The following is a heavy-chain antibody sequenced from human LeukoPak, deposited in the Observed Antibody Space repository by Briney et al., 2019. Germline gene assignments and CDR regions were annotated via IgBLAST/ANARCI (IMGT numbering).Heavy chain of an antibody. CDR2: ISSSSSYI. CDR1: GFTFSSYS. J-gene: IGHJ4*02. V-gene: IGHV3-21*04. Sequence: GGSLRLSCAASGFTFSSYSMNWVRQAPGKGLEWVSSISSSSSYIYYADSVKGRFTISRDNAKNSLYLQMNSLRAEDTAVYYCARDRDYYGSGSGYWGQGALVTVSS. D-gene: IGHD3-10*01. CDR3: ARDRDYYGSGSGY.